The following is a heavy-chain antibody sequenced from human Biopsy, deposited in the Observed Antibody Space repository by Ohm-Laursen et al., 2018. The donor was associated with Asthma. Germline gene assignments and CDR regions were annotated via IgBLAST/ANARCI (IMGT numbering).Heavy chain of an antibody. Sequence: SLRLSCTASGFTFSGYTMNWVRQAPGKGLEWVSSITSSSSYIFYAGSVKGRFTISRDNPRNSLYLQMNSLRAEDTAVYYCARDAPTGGYIDYWGLGTLVTVSS. V-gene: IGHV3-21*01. CDR1: GFTFSGYT. CDR2: ITSSSSYI. J-gene: IGHJ4*02. D-gene: IGHD7-27*01. CDR3: ARDAPTGGYIDY.